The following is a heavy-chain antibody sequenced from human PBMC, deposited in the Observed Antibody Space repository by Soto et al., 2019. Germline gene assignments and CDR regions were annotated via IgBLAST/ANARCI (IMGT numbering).Heavy chain of an antibody. CDR3: ASDCSGGSCSSGGMDV. CDR2: INPNSGGT. CDR1: GYTFTGYY. Sequence: ASVKVSCKASGYTFTGYYMHWVRQAPGQGLEWMGWINPNSGGTNYAQKFQGRVTMTRDTSISTAYMELSRLRSDDTAVYYCASDCSGGSCSSGGMDVWGQGTTVPVSS. V-gene: IGHV1-2*02. D-gene: IGHD2-15*01. J-gene: IGHJ6*02.